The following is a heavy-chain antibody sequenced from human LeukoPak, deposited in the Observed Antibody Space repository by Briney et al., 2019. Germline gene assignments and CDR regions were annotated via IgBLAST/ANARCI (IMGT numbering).Heavy chain of an antibody. J-gene: IGHJ4*02. CDR1: GFTFSSYW. CDR3: AKDDAKSYGNFDY. Sequence: GGSLRLSCGASGFTFSSYWMTWVRQAPGKGLEWVANIKEDGSDKYYADSVKGRFTISRDNSKNTLYLQMNSLRAEDTAVYYCAKDDAKSYGNFDYWGQGTLVTVSS. D-gene: IGHD5-18*01. V-gene: IGHV3-7*01. CDR2: IKEDGSDK.